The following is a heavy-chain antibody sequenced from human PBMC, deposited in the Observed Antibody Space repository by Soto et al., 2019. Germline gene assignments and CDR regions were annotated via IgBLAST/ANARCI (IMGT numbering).Heavy chain of an antibody. Sequence: ASVQVSCKSSGYTFTSYGISWVRQAPGQGLEWMGWISPSSGETNYAQKFQGRVTVTTDTSTTTTYLELRSLKSYDTAVYYCARDWHPRFDPWGPGTLVTVSS. J-gene: IGHJ5*02. CDR3: ARDWHPRFDP. V-gene: IGHV1-18*01. CDR1: GYTFTSYG. CDR2: ISPSSGET.